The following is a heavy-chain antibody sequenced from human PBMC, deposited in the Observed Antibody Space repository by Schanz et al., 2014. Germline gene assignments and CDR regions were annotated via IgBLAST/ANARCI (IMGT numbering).Heavy chain of an antibody. CDR3: ARQGDVYRLDY. V-gene: IGHV4-59*08. Sequence: QVQLQESGPGLVKPSETLSLTCTVSGASISFYDWNWIRQSPGKGLEWIGYIYHSGSPIYNPSLQRRVPTSKDTAKNQSPLKREPVPAADTAMYFCARQGDVYRLDYWGQGTLVTVTS. CDR1: GASISFYD. D-gene: IGHD1-26*01. CDR2: IYHSGSP. J-gene: IGHJ4*02.